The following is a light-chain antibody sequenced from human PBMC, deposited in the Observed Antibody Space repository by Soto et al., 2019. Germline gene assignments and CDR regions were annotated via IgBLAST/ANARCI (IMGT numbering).Light chain of an antibody. J-gene: IGLJ3*02. CDR1: NSNIENNF. V-gene: IGLV1-51*02. Sequence: QSVLTQPPSVYAASGLNVTISCSGSNSNIENNFISWYQLLPGTAPKLLICENNRRPSRIPDRFSGSKSGTSATLLITGLLPGDEPDYYCGTWDGSLSAWVFGVGTKVTVL. CDR3: GTWDGSLSAWV. CDR2: ENN.